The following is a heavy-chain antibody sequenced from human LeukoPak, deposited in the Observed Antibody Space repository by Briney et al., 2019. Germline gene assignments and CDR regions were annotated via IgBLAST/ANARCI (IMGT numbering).Heavy chain of an antibody. Sequence: GGSLRLSCAASGFTFSSYSMNWVRQAPGKGLEWVSSISSSSSYIYYADSVKGRFTISRDNAKNSLYLQMNSLRAEDTAVYYCARGVPDGSHPHYYYDSSGYYFEYYFDYWGQGTLVTVSS. CDR1: GFTFSSYS. CDR3: ARGVPDGSHPHYYYDSSGYYFEYYFDY. J-gene: IGHJ4*02. D-gene: IGHD3-22*01. V-gene: IGHV3-21*01. CDR2: ISSSSSYI.